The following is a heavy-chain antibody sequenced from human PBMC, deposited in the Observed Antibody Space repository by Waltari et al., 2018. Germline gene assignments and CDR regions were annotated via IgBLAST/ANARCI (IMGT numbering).Heavy chain of an antibody. J-gene: IGHJ5*02. CDR3: ARHRGPSYGLDWFDP. D-gene: IGHD3-16*01. V-gene: IGHV4-39*01. CDR1: GGSIRSSSYF. Sequence: QLQLQESGPGLVKPSETLSLTCTVSGGSIRSSSYFWGWVRQPPGKGLEWIGSIHYSGSTYSNPALKSRVTISVDTSKNQFSLKLSSVTAADTAVYYCARHRGPSYGLDWFDPWGQGTLVTVSS. CDR2: IHYSGST.